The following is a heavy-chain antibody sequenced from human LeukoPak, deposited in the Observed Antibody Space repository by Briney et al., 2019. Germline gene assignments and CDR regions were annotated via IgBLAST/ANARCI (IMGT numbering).Heavy chain of an antibody. CDR1: GFTFSSYG. CDR2: ISGSGGST. V-gene: IGHV3-23*01. J-gene: IGHJ4*02. D-gene: IGHD3-16*02. Sequence: GGSLRLSCAASGFTFSSYGMSWVRQAPGKGLEWVPAISGSGGSTYYADSVKGRFTISRDNSKNTLYLQMNSLRAEDTAVYYCARDFFDYDYVWGSYRYWGEGTYYFDYWGQGTPVTVSS. CDR3: ARDFFDYDYVWGSYRYWGEGTYYFDY.